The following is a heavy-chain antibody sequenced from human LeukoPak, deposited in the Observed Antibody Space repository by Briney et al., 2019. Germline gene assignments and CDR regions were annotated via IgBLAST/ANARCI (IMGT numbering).Heavy chain of an antibody. Sequence: GGSLRLSCAASGFTFSTYWMSWVRQAPGRGLEWVANINQDGSAKFYGDSVKGRFTISRDNAKKSLYLQMNSLSAEDTAVYYCARNAFDIWGQGTVVTVSS. CDR3: ARNAFDI. CDR2: INQDGSAK. V-gene: IGHV3-7*01. CDR1: GFTFSTYW. J-gene: IGHJ3*02.